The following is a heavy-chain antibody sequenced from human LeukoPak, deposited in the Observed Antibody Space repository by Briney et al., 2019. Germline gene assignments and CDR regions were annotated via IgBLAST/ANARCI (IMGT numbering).Heavy chain of an antibody. CDR2: VNPNSGGT. Sequence: GASVKVFCKASGYTFTGYCIHWVRQAPGQGLEWMGWVNPNSGGTNYAQRFQGRVTMTRDTSISTAYMELSRLRSDDTAVYYCAREPQSAYITMVRGVRFDYWGQGTLVTVSS. CDR1: GYTFTGYC. D-gene: IGHD3-10*01. J-gene: IGHJ4*02. V-gene: IGHV1-2*02. CDR3: AREPQSAYITMVRGVRFDY.